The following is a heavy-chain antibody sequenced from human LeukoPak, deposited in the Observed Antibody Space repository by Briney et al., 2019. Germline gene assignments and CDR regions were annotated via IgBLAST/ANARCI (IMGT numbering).Heavy chain of an antibody. V-gene: IGHV1-2*02. CDR2: INPNTGGT. J-gene: IGHJ4*02. CDR1: GYTFNGYY. CDR3: ASYPRYSSSPPFDY. Sequence: ASVKVSCKASGYTFNGYYMHWVRQAPGQGLEWMGWINPNTGGTNYAQKFQGRVTMTRDTTISTAYMELSRLTSDDTAVYYCASYPRYSSSPPFDYWGQGTLVTVSS. D-gene: IGHD6-19*01.